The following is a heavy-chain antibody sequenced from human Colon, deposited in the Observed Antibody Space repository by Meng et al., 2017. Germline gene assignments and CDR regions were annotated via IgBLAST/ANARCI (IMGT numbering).Heavy chain of an antibody. CDR3: ARDKGIVAAGARWFDP. Sequence: GQREGSGPGLVKLSETLSLTCTVSGDSISSYYWSWIRQTAGKGLEWIGRIHTSGSTTYNPSLTSRVTMSVDTSKNQVSLKLTSVTAADTAVYYCARDKGIVAAGARWFDPWGQGTLVTVSS. CDR2: IHTSGST. J-gene: IGHJ5*02. V-gene: IGHV4-4*07. CDR1: GDSISSYY. D-gene: IGHD2-15*01.